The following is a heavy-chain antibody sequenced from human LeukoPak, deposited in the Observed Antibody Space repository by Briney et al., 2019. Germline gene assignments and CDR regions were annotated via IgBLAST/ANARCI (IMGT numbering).Heavy chain of an antibody. Sequence: PSETLSLTCTVSGDSISSSSYYWGWIRQPPGKGLEWIGSMYYSGSIYYNPSLKSRVTISVDTSKNQFSLNLSSVTAADTAVYYCARHLRDSPIVADYWVQGTLVTVSS. CDR2: MYYSGSI. CDR1: GDSISSSSYY. CDR3: ARHLRDSPIVADY. V-gene: IGHV4-39*01. J-gene: IGHJ4*02. D-gene: IGHD6-25*01.